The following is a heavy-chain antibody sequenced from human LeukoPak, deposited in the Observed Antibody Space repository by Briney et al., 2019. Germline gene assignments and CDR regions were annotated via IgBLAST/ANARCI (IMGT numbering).Heavy chain of an antibody. CDR1: GFTFSSYS. Sequence: PGGSLRLSCAASGFTFSSYSMNWVRQAPGKGLEWVSYISSSSSTIYYADSVKGRFTISRDNAKNSLYLQMNSLRAEDTAVYYCAEDQVVRALGALDIWGQGTMVTVSS. D-gene: IGHD4-23*01. V-gene: IGHV3-48*01. CDR2: ISSSSSTI. CDR3: AEDQVVRALGALDI. J-gene: IGHJ3*02.